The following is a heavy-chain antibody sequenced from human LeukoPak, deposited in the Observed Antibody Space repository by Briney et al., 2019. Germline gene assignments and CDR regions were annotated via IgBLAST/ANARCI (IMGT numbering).Heavy chain of an antibody. CDR3: ARGTATTGGYFQH. D-gene: IGHD1-1*01. CDR1: GFTFSTYI. J-gene: IGHJ1*01. CDR2: ISSDRTTM. V-gene: IGHV3-48*02. Sequence: GGSLRLSCVASGFTFSTYIMNWVRQAPGKGLEWVSYISSDRTTMNYADSVRGRFIISRDNAKSSLFLQMNSLRDEDTAVYYCARGTATTGGYFQHCGPGTLVTVSS.